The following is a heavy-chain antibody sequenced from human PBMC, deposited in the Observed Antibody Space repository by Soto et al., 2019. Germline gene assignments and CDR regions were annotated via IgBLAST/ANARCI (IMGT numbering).Heavy chain of an antibody. CDR3: ARAGITGTTLYYYGMDV. Sequence: QVHLVQSGAEVKKPGASVKVSCKASGYTFSAYYMHWVRQAPGQGLEWMGWINPNSGGTNYAQKFQGRVTMTRDTSISTAYMELSRLRSDDTAVYYCARAGITGTTLYYYGMDVWGQGTTVTVSS. CDR1: GYTFSAYY. CDR2: INPNSGGT. D-gene: IGHD1-7*01. J-gene: IGHJ6*02. V-gene: IGHV1-2*02.